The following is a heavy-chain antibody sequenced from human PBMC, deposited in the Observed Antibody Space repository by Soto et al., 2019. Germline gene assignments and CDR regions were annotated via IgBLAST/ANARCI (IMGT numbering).Heavy chain of an antibody. CDR3: ARTTGVRGVIIPESPHYYYYGMDV. D-gene: IGHD3-10*01. Sequence: ASVKVSCKASGYTFTSYYMHWVRQAPGQGLEWMGIINPSGGGTSYAQKFQGRVTMTRDTSTSTVYMELSSLRSEDTAVYYCARTTGVRGVIIPESPHYYYYGMDVWGQGTTVTVSS. V-gene: IGHV1-46*01. CDR1: GYTFTSYY. J-gene: IGHJ6*02. CDR2: INPSGGGT.